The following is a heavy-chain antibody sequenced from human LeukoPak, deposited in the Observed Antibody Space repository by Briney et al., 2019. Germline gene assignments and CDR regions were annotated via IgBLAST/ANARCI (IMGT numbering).Heavy chain of an antibody. V-gene: IGHV1-2*02. CDR1: GYTLTGYY. CDR3: AQERGFAVVVAATFTFDY. D-gene: IGHD2-15*01. Sequence: ASVKVSCKASGYTLTGYYMHWLRQAPGPALEWVGWINHNSGCSNYAQKFQGRVTMNRDRSISTANMELSTQRSDDPAVYFFAQERGFAVVVAATFTFDYWGEGALVSVSS. CDR2: INHNSGCS. J-gene: IGHJ4*02.